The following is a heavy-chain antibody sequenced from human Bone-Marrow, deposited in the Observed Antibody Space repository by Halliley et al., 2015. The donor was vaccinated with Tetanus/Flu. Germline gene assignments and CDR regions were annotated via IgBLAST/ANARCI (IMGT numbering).Heavy chain of an antibody. J-gene: IGHJ3*02. CDR3: ARGDSAMGNGWGAFEI. CDR2: MYQSGST. D-gene: IGHD3-16*01. V-gene: IGHV4-30-2*01. Sequence: WFAYMYQSGSTSSTPSLESRVPMSVDTSNNQFSLTLSSMTAADTAVYYCARGDSAMGNGWGAFEIWGQGTMVTVSS.